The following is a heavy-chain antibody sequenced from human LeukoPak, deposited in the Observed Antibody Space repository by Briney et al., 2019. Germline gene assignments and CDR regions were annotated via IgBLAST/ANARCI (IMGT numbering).Heavy chain of an antibody. Sequence: ASVKVSCTASGYTFTSYYMHWVRQAPGQGLEWMGIINPSGGSTSYAQKFQGRVTMTRDTSTSTVYMELSSLRSEDTAVYYCARDNVLGYCSSTSCQYYYYYGMDVWGQGTTVTVSS. CDR3: ARDNVLGYCSSTSCQYYYYYGMDV. CDR1: GYTFTSYY. CDR2: INPSGGST. V-gene: IGHV1-46*01. D-gene: IGHD2-2*01. J-gene: IGHJ6*02.